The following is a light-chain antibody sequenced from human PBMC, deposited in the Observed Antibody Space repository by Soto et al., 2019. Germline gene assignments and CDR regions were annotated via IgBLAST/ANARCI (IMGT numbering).Light chain of an antibody. CDR2: DVS. CDR1: QSISNW. V-gene: IGKV1-5*01. CDR3: QQRSNWTLT. J-gene: IGKJ4*01. Sequence: DIQMTPSPSTLSAFVGDRVTTTCRASQSISNWLAWYQQKPGKAPKLLMFDVSNLESGVPSRFSGSGSGTDFTLTISSLEPEDFAVYYCQQRSNWTLTFGGGTKVDIK.